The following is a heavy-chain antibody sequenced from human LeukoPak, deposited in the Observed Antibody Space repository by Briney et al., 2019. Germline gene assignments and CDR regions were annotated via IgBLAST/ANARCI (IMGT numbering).Heavy chain of an antibody. Sequence: GGSLRLSCAASGFTFSSYEMNWVRQAPGKGLEWVSYISNSGSTKYSADAVKGQFTISRDNAKNSLYLQMNILRAEDTAVYYCAKVGATTIGIDYWGQGTLVTVSS. J-gene: IGHJ4*02. CDR2: ISNSGSTK. V-gene: IGHV3-48*03. CDR3: AKVGATTIGIDY. D-gene: IGHD1-26*01. CDR1: GFTFSSYE.